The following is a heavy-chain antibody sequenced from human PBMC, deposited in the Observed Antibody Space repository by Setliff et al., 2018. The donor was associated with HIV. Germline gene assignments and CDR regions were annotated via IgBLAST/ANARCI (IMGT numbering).Heavy chain of an antibody. J-gene: IGHJ6*03. CDR2: IIPIFGTA. Sequence: SVKVSCKASGGTFSSYAISWVRQAPGQGLEWMGGIIPIFGTANYAQKFQGRVTITTDESTSTAYMELSSLRSEDTAVYYCASLGGYYPYYYYHMDVWGKGTTVTVS. CDR3: ASLGGYYPYYYYHMDV. CDR1: GGTFSSYA. V-gene: IGHV1-69*05. D-gene: IGHD3-3*01.